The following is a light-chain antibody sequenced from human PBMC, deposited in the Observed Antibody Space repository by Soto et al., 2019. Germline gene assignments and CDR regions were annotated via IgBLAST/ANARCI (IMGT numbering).Light chain of an antibody. J-gene: IGKJ1*01. CDR2: GAS. CDR1: QSVFSN. CDR3: QQYNDWTRS. Sequence: EIVMTQSPAILSVSPGERATLSCRASQSVFSNLAWYQQKPGQAPGLLIYGASTRATGIPARFSGSGSGTEFTLTISSLQSEDFAVYYCQQYNDWTRSFGQGTKVEIK. V-gene: IGKV3-15*01.